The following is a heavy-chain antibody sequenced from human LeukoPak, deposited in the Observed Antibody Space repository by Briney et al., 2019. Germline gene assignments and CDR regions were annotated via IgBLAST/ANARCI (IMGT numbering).Heavy chain of an antibody. D-gene: IGHD5-12*01. CDR2: ISAYNGNT. CDR3: ARDIRVPDP. J-gene: IGHJ5*02. V-gene: IGHV1-18*01. CDR1: GYTFTSYA. Sequence: VASVKVSCKASGYTFTSYAMNWVRQAPGQGLEWTGWISAYNGNTNYAQKLQGRVTMTTDTSTSTAYMELRSLRSDDTAVYYCARDIRVPDPWGQGTLVTVSS.